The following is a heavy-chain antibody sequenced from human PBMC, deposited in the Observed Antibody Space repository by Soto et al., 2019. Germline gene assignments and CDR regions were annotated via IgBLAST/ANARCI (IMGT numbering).Heavy chain of an antibody. Sequence: KPLATLSFTGIVSGVSITNYYWTWIRHSPGKGMEWIGYVYHTGNTYYNPSLRSRVTISIDTSKNQVSLRLRSVTAADTAVYYCADGQYSWKQWGQGTLDNESS. CDR2: VYHTGNT. CDR3: ADGQYSWKQ. J-gene: IGHJ4*02. CDR1: GVSITNYY. V-gene: IGHV4-59*01. D-gene: IGHD1-20*01.